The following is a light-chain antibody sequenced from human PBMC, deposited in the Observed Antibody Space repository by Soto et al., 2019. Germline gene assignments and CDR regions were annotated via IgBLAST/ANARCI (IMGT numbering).Light chain of an antibody. CDR3: SSYTRSSIWL. J-gene: IGLJ2*01. Sequence: QSALTQPPSVSGSPGQSVTISCTGTSSDVGSYNRVSWYQQPPGTAPKLMIYEVSNRPSGVPDRFSGSKSGNTASLTISGLQAEDEADYYCSSYTRSSIWLFCGGTKLTVL. CDR1: SSDVGSYNR. CDR2: EVS. V-gene: IGLV2-18*02.